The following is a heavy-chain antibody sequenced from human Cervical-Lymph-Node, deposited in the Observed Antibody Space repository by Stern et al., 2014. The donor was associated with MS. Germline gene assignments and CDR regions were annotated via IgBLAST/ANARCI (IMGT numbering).Heavy chain of an antibody. D-gene: IGHD3-3*01. CDR3: ARSPPYYEFWNDYYYFDY. V-gene: IGHV2-70*04. CDR2: LGWDDDK. J-gene: IGHJ4*02. CDR1: GFSLSPSGMR. Sequence: QVTLRESGPALVKPTQTLTLTCTFSGFSLSPSGMRVSWIRQPPGKALEWLARLGWDDDKFYSTSLKTRLTISKDTSKNQVVLTMTNMDPVDTATYYCARSPPYYEFWNDYYYFDYWGQGTLVAVSS.